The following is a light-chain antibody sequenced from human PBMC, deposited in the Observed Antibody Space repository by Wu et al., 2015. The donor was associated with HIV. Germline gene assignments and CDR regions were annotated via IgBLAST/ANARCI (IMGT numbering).Light chain of an antibody. CDR2: GAS. J-gene: IGKJ1*01. CDR3: QQSYTSLRT. Sequence: DILMTQSPSSLSASVGDRVAITCRASENIKNYLNWYQQRPGKPPKLLIYGASGLSSGVPPRFSGSGSGTDFTLTISSLQVEDFATYYCQQSYTSLRTFGQGTRV. CDR1: ENIKNY. V-gene: IGKV1-39*01.